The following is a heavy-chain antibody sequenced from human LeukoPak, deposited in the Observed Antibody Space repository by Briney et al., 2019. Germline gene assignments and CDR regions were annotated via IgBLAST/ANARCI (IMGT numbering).Heavy chain of an antibody. D-gene: IGHD2-15*01. Sequence: GGSLRLSCAASGFTFDDYAMHWVRQAPGKGLEWVSLISGDGGSTYYADSVQGRFTISRDNSENSLYLQMNSLRAEDTALYYCAREYCSGGSCYSHYYYYGMDVWGQGTTVTVSS. CDR1: GFTFDDYA. CDR2: ISGDGGST. CDR3: AREYCSGGSCYSHYYYYGMDV. V-gene: IGHV3-43*02. J-gene: IGHJ6*02.